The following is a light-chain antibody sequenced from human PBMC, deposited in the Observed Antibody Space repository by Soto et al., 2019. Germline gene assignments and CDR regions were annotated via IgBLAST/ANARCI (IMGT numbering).Light chain of an antibody. CDR1: QSVSNNY. J-gene: IGKJ1*01. CDR3: QHYSTSGT. V-gene: IGKV3-20*01. Sequence: EIVLTQSPGTLSLSPGERATLSCRASQSVSNNYLAWYHQQPDQAPRLLICGACSSATGIPERFSGSGSGNVSTITISRLAHDDFVVYYWQHYSTSGTFGQGTKVDIK. CDR2: GAC.